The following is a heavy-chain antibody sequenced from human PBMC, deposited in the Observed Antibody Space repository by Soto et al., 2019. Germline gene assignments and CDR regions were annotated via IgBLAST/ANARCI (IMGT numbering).Heavy chain of an antibody. D-gene: IGHD3-3*01. CDR1: GFSLSTSGMC. J-gene: IGHJ4*02. V-gene: IGHV2-70*01. Sequence: SGPTLVNPTQTLTLTCTFSGFSLSTSGMCVSWIRQPPGKALEWLALIDWDDDKYYSTSLKTRLTISKDTSKNQVVLTMTNMDPVDTATYYCARIYDFWSGYRSENYYFDYWGQGTLVTVSS. CDR2: IDWDDDK. CDR3: ARIYDFWSGYRSENYYFDY.